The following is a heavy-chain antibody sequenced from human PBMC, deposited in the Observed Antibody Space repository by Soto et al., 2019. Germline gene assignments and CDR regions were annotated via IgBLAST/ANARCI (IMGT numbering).Heavy chain of an antibody. CDR1: GYTFTSYA. D-gene: IGHD3-22*01. CDR3: ARVDLDYYDSSGYYPVFDY. CDR2: INAGNGST. V-gene: IGHV1-3*01. J-gene: IGHJ4*02. Sequence: ASVKVSCKASGYTFTSYAMHWVRQAPGQRLEWMGWINAGNGSTKYSQKFQGRVTITRDTSASTAYMELSSLRSEDTAVYYCARVDLDYYDSSGYYPVFDYWGQGTLVTVSS.